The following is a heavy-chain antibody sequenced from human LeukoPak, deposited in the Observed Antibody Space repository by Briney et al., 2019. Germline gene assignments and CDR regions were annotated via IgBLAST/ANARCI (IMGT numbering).Heavy chain of an antibody. CDR3: ARASGYYDFWSGYVHFDY. Sequence: SETLSLTCTVSGGPISSYYWGWIRQPPGKGLEWIGSIYYSGSTYYNPSLKSRVTISVDTSKNQFSLKLSSVTAADTAVYYCARASGYYDFWSGYVHFDYWGQGTLVTVSS. CDR1: GGPISSYY. J-gene: IGHJ4*02. D-gene: IGHD3-3*01. CDR2: IYYSGST. V-gene: IGHV4-39*07.